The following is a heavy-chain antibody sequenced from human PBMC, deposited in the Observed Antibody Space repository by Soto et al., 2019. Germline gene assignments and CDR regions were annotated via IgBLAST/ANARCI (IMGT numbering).Heavy chain of an antibody. CDR1: GGSISSYY. CDR2: IYYSGST. V-gene: IGHV4-59*08. CDR3: ARRWGAAVDY. J-gene: IGHJ4*02. Sequence: QVQLQESGPGLVKPSETLSLTCTVSGGSISSYYWSWIRQPPGKGLEWIGYIYYSGSTNYNPSLTSRVTISVDTSKTQSSLKLSSVTAADTAVYYCARRWGAAVDYWGQGTLVTVSS. D-gene: IGHD1-26*01.